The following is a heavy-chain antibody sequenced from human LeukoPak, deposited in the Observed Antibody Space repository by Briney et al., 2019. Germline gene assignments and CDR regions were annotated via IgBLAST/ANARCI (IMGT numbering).Heavy chain of an antibody. CDR3: ARGGSGYSYGKIDS. CDR2: IKQDGSET. CDR1: GFTFSNYW. V-gene: IGHV3-7*01. J-gene: IGHJ4*02. Sequence: EGSLRLSCAASGFTFSNYWINWVRQAPGKGLEWVANIKQDGSETYCVDSVKGRFTISRDNAKNSLYLQMNSLRDEDTAVYYCARGGSGYSYGKIDSWGQGILVTVSS. D-gene: IGHD5-18*01.